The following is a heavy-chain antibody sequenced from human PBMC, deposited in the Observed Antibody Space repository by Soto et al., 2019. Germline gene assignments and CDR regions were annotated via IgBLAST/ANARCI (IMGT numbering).Heavy chain of an antibody. D-gene: IGHD3-10*01. CDR1: GFPFISYA. Sequence: PGGSLILSCAASGFPFISYAMHWVRQAPGKGLEWVAVISFDGSTEYYADSVKGRFTISRDNSKNTVYLQMNSLRSEDTAVYYCARSRHGSGSYTHFYYGLDVWGQGTTVTVSS. CDR3: ARSRHGSGSYTHFYYGLDV. V-gene: IGHV3-30-3*01. CDR2: ISFDGSTE. J-gene: IGHJ6*02.